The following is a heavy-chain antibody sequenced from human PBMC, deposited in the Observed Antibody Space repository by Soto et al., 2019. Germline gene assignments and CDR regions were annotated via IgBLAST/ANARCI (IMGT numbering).Heavy chain of an antibody. J-gene: IGHJ6*03. V-gene: IGHV4-59*01. CDR3: STNNRQLGYFIGGSCYSYGYYYYYYMDV. Sequence: SETLSLTCTVSGGSISSYYWSWIRQPPGKGLEWIGYIYYSGSTNYNPSLKSRVTISVDTSKNQFSLKLSSVTAADTAVYYCSTNNRQLGYFIGGSCYSYGYYYYYYMDVWGKGTTVTVSS. CDR1: GGSISSYY. CDR2: IYYSGST. D-gene: IGHD2-15*01.